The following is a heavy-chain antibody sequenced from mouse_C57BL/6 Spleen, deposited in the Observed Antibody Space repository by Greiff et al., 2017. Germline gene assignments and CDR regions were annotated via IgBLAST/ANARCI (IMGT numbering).Heavy chain of an antibody. D-gene: IGHD5-5*01. V-gene: IGHV5-6*01. Sequence: VQLKESGGDLVKPGGSLKLSCAASGFTFSSYGMSWVRQTPDKRLEWVATISSGGSYTYYPDSVKGRFTISRDNAKNTLYLQMSSLKSEDTAMYYCARAYLTMDYWGQGTSVTVSS. J-gene: IGHJ4*01. CDR2: ISSGGSYT. CDR1: GFTFSSYG. CDR3: ARAYLTMDY.